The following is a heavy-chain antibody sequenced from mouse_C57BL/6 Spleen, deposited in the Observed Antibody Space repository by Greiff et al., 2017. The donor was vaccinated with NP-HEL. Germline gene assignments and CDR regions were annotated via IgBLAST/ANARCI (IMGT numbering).Heavy chain of an antibody. CDR1: GYTFTSYW. CDR3: ESGLSYAKDW. Sequence: QVQLKQPGAELVRPGSSVKLSCKASGYTFTSYWMDWVKQRPGQGLEWIGNIYPSDSETHYNQKFKDKATLTVNKSSSTVYMQLSSLTSEDSAVYYWESGLSYAKDWWGQGTSVTVSS. CDR2: IYPSDSET. J-gene: IGHJ4*01. V-gene: IGHV1-61*01. D-gene: IGHD3-1*01.